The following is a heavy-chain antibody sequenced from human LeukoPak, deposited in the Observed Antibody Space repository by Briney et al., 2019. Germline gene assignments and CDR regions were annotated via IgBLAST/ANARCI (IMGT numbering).Heavy chain of an antibody. CDR3: VRGGVVVAAKKSVRYYYMDV. CDR2: IIPIFGTA. J-gene: IGHJ6*03. V-gene: IGHV1-69*05. CDR1: GGTFSSYA. D-gene: IGHD2-15*01. Sequence: SVKVSCKASGGTFSSYAISWVRQAPGQGLEWMGGIIPIFGTANYAQKFQGRVTITTDESTSTAYMELSSLRSEDTAVYYCVRGGVVVAAKKSVRYYYMDVWGKGTTVTVSS.